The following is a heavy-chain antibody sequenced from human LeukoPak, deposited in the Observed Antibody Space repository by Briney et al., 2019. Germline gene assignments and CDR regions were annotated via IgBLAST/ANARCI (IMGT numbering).Heavy chain of an antibody. CDR2: ISWNSGSI. CDR1: GFTFDDYA. CDR3: ANDIWPQSGSYYPGN. J-gene: IGHJ4*02. D-gene: IGHD1-26*01. Sequence: GGSLTLSCAASGFTFDDYAMHWVRQAPGKGLEWVSGISWNSGSIGYADSVKGRFTISRDNDKNSLYLQMNSLRAEDTALYYCANDIWPQSGSYYPGNWGQGTLVTVSS. V-gene: IGHV3-9*01.